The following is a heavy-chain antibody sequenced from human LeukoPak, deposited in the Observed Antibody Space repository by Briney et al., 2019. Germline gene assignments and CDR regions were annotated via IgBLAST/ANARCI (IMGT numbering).Heavy chain of an antibody. D-gene: IGHD1-26*01. Sequence: SQTLSLTCAISGDSVSSNSAAWNWITQSPSRGLEWLGRTYYRSKWHNDYAVSVKSRITINPDTSKNQFSLQLNSVTPEDTAVYYCARDLSGVVGATRAWFDPWGQGTLVTVSS. CDR1: GDSVSSNSAA. CDR3: ARDLSGVVGATRAWFDP. V-gene: IGHV6-1*01. J-gene: IGHJ5*02. CDR2: TYYRSKWHN.